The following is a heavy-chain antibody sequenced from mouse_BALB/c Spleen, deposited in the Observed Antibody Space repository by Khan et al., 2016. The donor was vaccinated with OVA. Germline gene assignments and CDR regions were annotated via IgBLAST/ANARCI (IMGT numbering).Heavy chain of an antibody. CDR2: TNPTNGRT. CDR3: ARIKKIVATYFDY. D-gene: IGHD1-1*01. Sequence: QVQLKQSGAELVKAGASVKMSCKASGYTFTSYWMHWVKQRLGQGLAWFAETNPTNGRTYYNEKFKSMATLTVDKSSSTAYMLLSGPTFEDSAVYYCARIKKIVATYFDYWGQGTTLTVSS. V-gene: IGHV1S81*02. J-gene: IGHJ2*01. CDR1: GYTFTSYW.